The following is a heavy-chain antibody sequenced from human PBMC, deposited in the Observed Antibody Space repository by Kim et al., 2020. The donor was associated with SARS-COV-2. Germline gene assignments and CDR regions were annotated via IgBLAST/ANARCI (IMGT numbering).Heavy chain of an antibody. V-gene: IGHV1-8*01. CDR1: GYTFTSYD. D-gene: IGHD2-15*01. CDR3: AREGYCSGGSCYPGGFGFDP. Sequence: ASVKVSCKASGYTFTSYDINWVRQATGQGLEWMGWMNPNSGNTGYAQKFQGRVTMTRNTSISTAYMELSSLRSEDTAVYYCAREGYCSGGSCYPGGFGFDPWGQGTLVTVSS. CDR2: MNPNSGNT. J-gene: IGHJ5*02.